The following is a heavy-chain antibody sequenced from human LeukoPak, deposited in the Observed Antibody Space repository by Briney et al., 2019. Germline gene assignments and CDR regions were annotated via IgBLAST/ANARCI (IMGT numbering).Heavy chain of an antibody. CDR2: IIPIFGTA. J-gene: IGHJ3*02. CDR1: GGTFSSYA. V-gene: IGHV1-69*13. D-gene: IGHD3-3*01. CDR3: ARALTIFGVVAAFDI. Sequence: RASVKVSYKASGGTFSSYAISWVRQAPGQGLEWMGGIIPIFGTANYAQKFQGRVTITADESTSTAYMELSSLRSEDTAVYYCARALTIFGVVAAFDIWGQGTMVTVSS.